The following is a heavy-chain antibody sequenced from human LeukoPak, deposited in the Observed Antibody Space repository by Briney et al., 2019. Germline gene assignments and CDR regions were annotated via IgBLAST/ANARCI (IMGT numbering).Heavy chain of an antibody. CDR2: IYHSGST. Sequence: PSQTLSLTCAVSGGSISSGGYSWSWIRQPPGKGLEWIGYIYHSGSTYYNPSLKSRVTISVDRSKNQFSLKLSSVTAADTAVYYCASTYYYDSSGYYYLDYWGQGTLVTVPS. V-gene: IGHV4-30-2*01. CDR3: ASTYYYDSSGYYYLDY. D-gene: IGHD3-22*01. J-gene: IGHJ4*02. CDR1: GGSISSGGYS.